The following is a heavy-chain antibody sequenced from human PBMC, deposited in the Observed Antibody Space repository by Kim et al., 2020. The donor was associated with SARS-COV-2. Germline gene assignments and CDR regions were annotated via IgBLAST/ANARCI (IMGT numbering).Heavy chain of an antibody. Sequence: SVKVSCKVSGGNFNNYAISWVRQAPGQGLEWMGRIIPILSMANYAQKFQGRVTIIADKSTSTAYMELSSLRSEDTAVYYCYAGDSSTWFPFDPWGQGTLVTVSS. J-gene: IGHJ5*02. CDR2: IIPILSMA. CDR1: GGNFNNYA. D-gene: IGHD6-13*01. CDR3: YAGDSSTWFPFDP. V-gene: IGHV1-69*04.